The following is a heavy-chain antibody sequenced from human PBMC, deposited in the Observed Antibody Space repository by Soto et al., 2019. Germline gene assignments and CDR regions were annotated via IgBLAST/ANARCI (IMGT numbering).Heavy chain of an antibody. CDR3: TRDALGYVDY. CDR1: GFTFSGSA. J-gene: IGHJ4*02. V-gene: IGHV3-73*01. Sequence: EVQLVESGGGLVQPGGSLKLSCAASGFTFSGSAMHWVRQASGKGLEWVGRIRSKANSYATAYAASVKGRFTISRDDSKNTAYLQMNSLKTEDTAVYYCTRDALGYVDYWGQGTLVTVSS. D-gene: IGHD7-27*01. CDR2: IRSKANSYAT.